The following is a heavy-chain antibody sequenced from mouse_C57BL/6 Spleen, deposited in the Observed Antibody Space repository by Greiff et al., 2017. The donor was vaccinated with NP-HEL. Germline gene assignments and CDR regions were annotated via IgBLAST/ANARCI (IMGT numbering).Heavy chain of an antibody. V-gene: IGHV1-47*01. CDR2: FHPYNDDT. D-gene: IGHD2-4*01. Sequence: VQLQQSGAELVKPGASVKISCKASGYTFTTYPIEWMKQNHGKSLEWIGNFHPYNDDTKYNEKFKGKATLTVEKSSSTVYLELSRLTSDDSAVYYCARRGDEDYDDPAWFAYWGQGTLVTVSA. CDR3: ARRGDEDYDDPAWFAY. CDR1: GYTFTTYP. J-gene: IGHJ3*01.